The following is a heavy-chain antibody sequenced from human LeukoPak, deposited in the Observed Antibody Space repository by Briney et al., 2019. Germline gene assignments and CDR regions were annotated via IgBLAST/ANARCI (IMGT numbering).Heavy chain of an antibody. CDR2: ISSNGGST. Sequence: PGGSLRLSCAASGFTFSSYAMHWVRQAPGKGLEYVSAISSNGGSTYYANSVKGRFTISRDNSKNTLYLQMGSLRAEDMAVYYCARARFFCSSTSCYKVDAFDIWGQGTMVTVSS. V-gene: IGHV3-64*01. CDR1: GFTFSSYA. CDR3: ARARFFCSSTSCYKVDAFDI. D-gene: IGHD2-2*02. J-gene: IGHJ3*02.